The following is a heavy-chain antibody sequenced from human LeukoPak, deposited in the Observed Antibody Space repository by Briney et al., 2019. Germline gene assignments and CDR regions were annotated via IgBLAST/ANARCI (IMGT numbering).Heavy chain of an antibody. CDR3: ARDLAPTSYYYDGNNWFDP. Sequence: ASVKVSCKASGYTFTGYYMHWVRQAPGQGLEWMGWINPNSGGTNYAQKFQGRVTMTRDTSISTAYMELSRLRSDDTAMYYCARDLAPTSYYYDGNNWFDPWGQGTLVTVSS. CDR2: INPNSGGT. V-gene: IGHV1-2*02. CDR1: GYTFTGYY. J-gene: IGHJ5*02. D-gene: IGHD3-22*01.